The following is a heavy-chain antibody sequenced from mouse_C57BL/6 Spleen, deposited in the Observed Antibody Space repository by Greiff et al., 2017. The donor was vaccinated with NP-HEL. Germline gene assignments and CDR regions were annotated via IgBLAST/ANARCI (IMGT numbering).Heavy chain of an antibody. J-gene: IGHJ3*01. CDR1: GYTFTDYY. CDR3: ARGAY. Sequence: VQLQQSGAELVRPGASVKLSCKASGYTFTDYYINWVKQRPGQGLEWIARIYPGSGNTYYNAKFKGKATLTADKSSSTAYMQLSSLTSEDSAVYFCARGAYWGQGTLVTVSA. CDR2: IYPGSGNT. V-gene: IGHV1-76*01.